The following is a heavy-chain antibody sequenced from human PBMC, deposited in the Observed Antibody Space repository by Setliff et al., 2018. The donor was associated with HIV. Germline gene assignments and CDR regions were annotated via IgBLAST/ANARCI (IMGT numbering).Heavy chain of an antibody. V-gene: IGHV1-24*01. CDR3: ATDPGYSSTWYSESFQH. Sequence: GASVKVSCKASGYTFTNYAMHWLRQAPGQRLEWMANFDPEDGETFYAQKFQGRLTMTEDTSTDTAYMELSSLRSDDTAMYYCATDPGYSSTWYSESFQHWGQGTVVTVSS. J-gene: IGHJ1*01. CDR2: FDPEDGET. CDR1: GYTFTNYA. D-gene: IGHD6-13*01.